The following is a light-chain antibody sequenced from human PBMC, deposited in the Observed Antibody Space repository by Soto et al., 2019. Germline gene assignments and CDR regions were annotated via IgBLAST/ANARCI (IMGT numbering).Light chain of an antibody. CDR1: SSNIGSNT. CDR2: SNN. CDR3: AAWDDSLTGVV. Sequence: QSVLTQPPSASGTPGQRVTISCSGSSSNIGSNTVNWYQQLPGTAPKLLIYSNNQRPSGVPDRFSGSKSGTSASLAISGLQSEDEADYYCAAWDDSLTGVVFGGGTKFTVL. J-gene: IGLJ2*01. V-gene: IGLV1-44*01.